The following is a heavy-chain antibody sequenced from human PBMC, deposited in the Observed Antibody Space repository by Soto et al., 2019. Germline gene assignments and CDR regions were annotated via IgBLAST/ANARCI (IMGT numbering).Heavy chain of an antibody. Sequence: SETLSLTCAVSGGSISSGGYSWSWIRQPPGKGLEWIGYIYHSGSTYYNPSLKSQVTISVDRSKNQFSLKLSSVTAADTAVYYCASYYYGSGSFFDYWGQGTLVTVSS. V-gene: IGHV4-30-2*01. J-gene: IGHJ4*02. CDR2: IYHSGST. CDR3: ASYYYGSGSFFDY. CDR1: GGSISSGGYS. D-gene: IGHD3-10*01.